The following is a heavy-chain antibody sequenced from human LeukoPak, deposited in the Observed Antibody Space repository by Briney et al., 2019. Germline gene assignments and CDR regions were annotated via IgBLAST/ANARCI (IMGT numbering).Heavy chain of an antibody. CDR1: GGSFSGYY. J-gene: IGHJ4*02. V-gene: IGHV4-34*01. D-gene: IGHD3-22*01. Sequence: SETLSLTCAVYGGSFSGYYWSWIRQPPGKGLGWIGEINHSGSTNYNPSLKSRVTISVDTSKNQFSLKLSSVTAADTAVYYCARGGLYYDSSGLDYWGQGTLVTVSS. CDR2: INHSGST. CDR3: ARGGLYYDSSGLDY.